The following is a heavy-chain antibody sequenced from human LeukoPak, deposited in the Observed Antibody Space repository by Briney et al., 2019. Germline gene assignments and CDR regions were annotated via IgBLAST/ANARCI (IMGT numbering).Heavy chain of an antibody. CDR1: GFTFSSYG. Sequence: PGGSLRLSCAASGFTFSSYGMHWVRQAPGKGLEWVAVIWYDGSNKYYADSVKGRFTISRDNSKNTLYLRMNSLRAEDTAVYYCARDGGYYDLYYYYGMDVWGQGTTVTVPS. J-gene: IGHJ6*02. V-gene: IGHV3-33*01. CDR2: IWYDGSNK. CDR3: ARDGGYYDLYYYYGMDV. D-gene: IGHD3-22*01.